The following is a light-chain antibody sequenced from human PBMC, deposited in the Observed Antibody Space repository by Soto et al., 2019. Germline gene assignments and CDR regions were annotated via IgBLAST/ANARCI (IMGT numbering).Light chain of an antibody. J-gene: IGKJ1*01. CDR2: GAS. CDR3: LQYHKLWA. CDR1: QSVSSN. V-gene: IGKV3-15*01. Sequence: IVLTQSPATLSVSPGEGVTLSCRASQSVSSNLAWYQQKPGQAPRLLIYGASMRATGIPARFSGSGSGTDFTLTSSSLQSEDFTVYSWLQYHKLWAFGQGTKVDIK.